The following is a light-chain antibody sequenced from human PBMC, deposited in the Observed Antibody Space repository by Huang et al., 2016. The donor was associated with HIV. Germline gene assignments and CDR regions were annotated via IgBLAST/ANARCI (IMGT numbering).Light chain of an antibody. V-gene: IGKV2-30*02. J-gene: IGKJ4*01. Sequence: DVVMTQSPVSLPVTLGQPASISCRSSQSLVHSDGNTYLKWFQQRPGQSPRRLIYEVAKRDFGVPKRFSGSWSGTDFTLNISKVETDDVGVYYCLQGTHWPLTFGGGTKVEIK. CDR1: QSLVHSDGNTY. CDR2: EVA. CDR3: LQGTHWPLT.